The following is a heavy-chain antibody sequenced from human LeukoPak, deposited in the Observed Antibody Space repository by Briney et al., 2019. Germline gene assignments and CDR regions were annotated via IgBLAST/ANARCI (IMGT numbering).Heavy chain of an antibody. Sequence: GGSLRLSCGVSGFSFSNFWMTWVRQAPGKGLEWVANIKLDGSEKYYVDSVKGRFTISRDNAKNSLYLQMNSLRAEDTAVYYCARGSIPPDYWGQGTLVTVSS. CDR1: GFSFSNFW. CDR3: ARGSIPPDY. CDR2: IKLDGSEK. D-gene: IGHD2-21*01. J-gene: IGHJ4*02. V-gene: IGHV3-7*01.